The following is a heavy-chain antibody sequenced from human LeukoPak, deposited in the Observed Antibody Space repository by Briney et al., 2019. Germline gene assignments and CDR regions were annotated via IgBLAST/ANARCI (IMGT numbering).Heavy chain of an antibody. D-gene: IGHD1-26*01. CDR2: ISGFGNNT. Sequence: GGSLRLSCAASGFTFNTYAMNWVRQPPGKGLEWVSVISGFGNNTFYADSVKGRFTISRDNSKNTLFLQMDSLRAEDTAVYYCAKTQWKVGATDYFDYWGQGILVTVSS. V-gene: IGHV3-23*01. CDR1: GFTFNTYA. J-gene: IGHJ4*02. CDR3: AKTQWKVGATDYFDY.